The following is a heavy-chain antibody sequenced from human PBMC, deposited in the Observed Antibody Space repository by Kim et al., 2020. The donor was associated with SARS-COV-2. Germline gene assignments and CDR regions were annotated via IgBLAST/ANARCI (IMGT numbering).Heavy chain of an antibody. J-gene: IGHJ4*02. D-gene: IGHD4-17*01. CDR2: IYYSLCS. V-gene: IGHV4-39*01. CDR3: ARHMDDYGDLQLDY. Sequence: SETLSLTCTVSGGSISSSSYYWGWIRQPPGMGLVWIFCIYYSLCSYYNPSLKSLVTISVDTSKNQFSLKLSSVTAADTAVYYCARHMDDYGDLQLDYWGQGTLVTVAS. CDR1: GGSISSSSYY.